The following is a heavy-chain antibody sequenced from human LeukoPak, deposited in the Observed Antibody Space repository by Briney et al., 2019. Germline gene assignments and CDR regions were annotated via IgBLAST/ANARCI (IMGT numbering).Heavy chain of an antibody. D-gene: IGHD5-24*01. CDR2: IYYSGST. V-gene: IGHV4-38-2*02. CDR1: GYSISIGYH. Sequence: SETLSLTCTVSGYSISIGYHWGWIRQPPGKGLEWIGYIYYSGSTNYNPSLKSRVTISVDTSKNQFSLKLSSVTAADTAVYYCAGQETYYYGMDVWGQGTTVTVSS. CDR3: AGQETYYYGMDV. J-gene: IGHJ6*02.